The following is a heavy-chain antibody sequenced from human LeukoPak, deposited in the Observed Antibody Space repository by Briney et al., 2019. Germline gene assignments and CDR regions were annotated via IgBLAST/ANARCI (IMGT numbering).Heavy chain of an antibody. CDR1: GYTFTGYY. Sequence: SVKVSCKASGYTFTGYYMHWVRQAPGQGLEWMGRIIPILGIANYAQKFQGRVTITADKSTSTAYMELSSLRSEDTAVYYCASVPYYYDSSGPHKNYYYYGMDVWGQGTTVTVSS. CDR3: ASVPYYYDSSGPHKNYYYYGMDV. V-gene: IGHV1-69*02. J-gene: IGHJ6*02. D-gene: IGHD3-22*01. CDR2: IIPILGIA.